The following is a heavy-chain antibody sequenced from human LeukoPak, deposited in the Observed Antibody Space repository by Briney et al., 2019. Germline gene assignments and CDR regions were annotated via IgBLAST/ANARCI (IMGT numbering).Heavy chain of an antibody. CDR2: IYNSGSST. CDR3: VRDRELTY. CDR1: DGSISIYY. Sequence: SETLSLTCTVSDGSISIYYWNWIRQPPGKGLEWIGYIYNSGSSTIYNPSLQSRVTISVDMSKNQFSLRLSSVTAADTAVYFCVRDRELTYWGQGILITVSS. V-gene: IGHV4-59*01. J-gene: IGHJ4*02. D-gene: IGHD3-10*01.